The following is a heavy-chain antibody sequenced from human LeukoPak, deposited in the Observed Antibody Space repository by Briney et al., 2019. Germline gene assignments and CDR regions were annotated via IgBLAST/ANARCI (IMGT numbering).Heavy chain of an antibody. D-gene: IGHD3-3*01. V-gene: IGHV3-7*05. CDR1: RFTFSNSW. CDR2: IKDNGREQ. Sequence: GGSLRLSCTASRFTFSNSWMNWVRQAPGKGLEWVANIKDNGREQYYLDSVKGRFTISRDNAKNSLYLQMNSLRVEDTAMYYCAKGFVNGFAYWGQGTLVTVS. CDR3: AKGFVNGFAY. J-gene: IGHJ4*02.